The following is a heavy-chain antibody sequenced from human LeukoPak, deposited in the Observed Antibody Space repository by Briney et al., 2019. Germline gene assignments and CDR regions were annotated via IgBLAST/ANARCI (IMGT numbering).Heavy chain of an antibody. CDR2: IYYSGST. D-gene: IGHD5-12*01. Sequence: LETLSLTCTVSGGSISSYYWSWIRQPPGKGLEWIGYIYYSGSTNYNPSLKSRVTISVDTSKNQFSLKLSSVTAADTAVYYCARGSGGYDDFDYWGQGTLVTVSS. J-gene: IGHJ4*02. CDR1: GGSISSYY. CDR3: ARGSGGYDDFDY. V-gene: IGHV4-59*01.